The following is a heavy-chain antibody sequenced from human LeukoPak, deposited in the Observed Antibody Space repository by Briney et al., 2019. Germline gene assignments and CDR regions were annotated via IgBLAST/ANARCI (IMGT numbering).Heavy chain of an antibody. V-gene: IGHV3-23*01. CDR3: ARDTGTYYFDY. CDR1: EFTFSSYA. CDR2: ISGSGGST. Sequence: GGSLRLSCAASEFTFSSYAMSWVRQAPGKGLEWVSGISGSGGSTYYADSVKGRFTISRDNAKNSLYLQMNSLRAEDTAVYYCARDTGTYYFDYWGQGTLVTVSS. D-gene: IGHD1-14*01. J-gene: IGHJ4*02.